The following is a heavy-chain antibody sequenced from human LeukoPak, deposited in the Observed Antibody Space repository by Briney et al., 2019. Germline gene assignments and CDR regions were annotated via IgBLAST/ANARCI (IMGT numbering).Heavy chain of an antibody. V-gene: IGHV3-53*01. D-gene: IGHD6-19*01. CDR1: GFTVSSNY. CDR2: INSGGNA. J-gene: IGHJ4*02. CDR3: AKAEGKNPTGGRWLD. Sequence: SGGSLRLSCAASGFTVSSNYMNWVRQAPGKGLEWVSVINSGGNAYYADSVKGRFTISRDNSKNMLYLQMNSLRAEDTAIYYCAKAEGKNPTGGRWLDWGQGTLVTVSS.